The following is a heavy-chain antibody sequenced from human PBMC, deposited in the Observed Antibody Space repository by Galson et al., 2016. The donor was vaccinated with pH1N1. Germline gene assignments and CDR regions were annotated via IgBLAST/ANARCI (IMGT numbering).Heavy chain of an antibody. CDR3: GTTTLTNEDRTFSEYGLDF. Sequence: SVKVSCKASGGTFNSHSFNWVRQTAGQGLEWMGWVIPLFGTTHYAQMFQGRVTVIADDSSTTVYMELKNLRPEDTAVYYCGTTTLTNEDRTFSEYGLDFQAQGTTVAVS. V-gene: IGHV1-69*13. D-gene: IGHD2-8*01. J-gene: IGHJ6*02. CDR1: GGTFNSHS. CDR2: VIPLFGTT.